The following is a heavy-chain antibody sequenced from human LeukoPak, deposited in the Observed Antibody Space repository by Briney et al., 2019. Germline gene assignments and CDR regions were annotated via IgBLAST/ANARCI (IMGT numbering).Heavy chain of an antibody. D-gene: IGHD3-10*01. CDR1: GGSISSGGYS. Sequence: PSETLSLTCAVSGGSISSGGYSWSWIRQPPGKGLEWIGYIYYSGSTYYNPSLKSRVTISVDTSKNQFSLKLSSVTAADPAVYYCATGSGSYSTFDYWGQGTLVTVSS. V-gene: IGHV4-30-4*07. CDR2: IYYSGST. CDR3: ATGSGSYSTFDY. J-gene: IGHJ4*02.